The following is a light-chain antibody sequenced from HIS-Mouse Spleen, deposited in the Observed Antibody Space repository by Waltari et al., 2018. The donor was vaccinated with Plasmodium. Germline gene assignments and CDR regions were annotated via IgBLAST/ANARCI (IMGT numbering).Light chain of an antibody. Sequence: SSELTQDPAVSVALGHTVRITCPGASLRSYYTSWYQQKQGQAPVLVIYGKNNRPPGIPDRFSGSSSGNTASLTITGAQAEDEADYYCNSRDSSGNHQVFGGGTKLTVL. CDR3: NSRDSSGNHQV. V-gene: IGLV3-19*01. CDR2: GKN. J-gene: IGLJ3*02. CDR1: SLRSYY.